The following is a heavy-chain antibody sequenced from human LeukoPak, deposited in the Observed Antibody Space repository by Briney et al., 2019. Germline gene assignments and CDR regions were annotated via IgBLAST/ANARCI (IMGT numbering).Heavy chain of an antibody. Sequence: PPETLSLTCTVSGGSISSSSYYWGWIRQPPGKGLEWIGSIYYSGSTYYNPSLKSRVTISVDTSKNQFSLKLSSVTAADTAVYYCSYGYILLDYWGQGTLVTVSS. D-gene: IGHD5-18*01. CDR1: GGSISSSSYY. CDR3: SYGYILLDY. CDR2: IYYSGST. V-gene: IGHV4-39*01. J-gene: IGHJ4*02.